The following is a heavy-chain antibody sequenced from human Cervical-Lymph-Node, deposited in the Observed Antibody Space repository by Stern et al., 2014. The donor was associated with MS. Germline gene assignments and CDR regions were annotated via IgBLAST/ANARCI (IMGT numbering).Heavy chain of an antibody. CDR3: ARTAIFGENWYFDL. D-gene: IGHD3-3*01. CDR1: GFAFDDYA. CDR2: MSWNSGTL. J-gene: IGHJ2*01. V-gene: IGHV3-9*01. Sequence: EVQLVESGGGLVPPGRSLRLSCAASGFAFDDYAMHWVRQAPGKGLEWLSGMSWNSGTLTSADSVKGRFTISRENAKNSLFLQMNSLRLEDTAFYYCARTAIFGENWYFDLWGRGTLVTVSS.